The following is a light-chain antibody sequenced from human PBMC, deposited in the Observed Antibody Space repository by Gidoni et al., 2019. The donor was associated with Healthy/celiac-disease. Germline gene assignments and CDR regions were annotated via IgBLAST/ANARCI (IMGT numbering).Light chain of an antibody. Sequence: DIVMTQSPLSLPVTPGEPASISCRSSQSLLHSNGYNYLDWYLQKPGQSPQLLIYLGSNRASGVPDRFSGSGSGTDFTLKISRVEAEDVGVYYCMQARQTPQTFGQXTKVEIK. CDR1: QSLLHSNGYNY. CDR2: LGS. J-gene: IGKJ1*01. V-gene: IGKV2-28*01. CDR3: MQARQTPQT.